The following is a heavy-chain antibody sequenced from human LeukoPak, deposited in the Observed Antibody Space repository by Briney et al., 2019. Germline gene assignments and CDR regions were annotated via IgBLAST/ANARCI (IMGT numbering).Heavy chain of an antibody. CDR3: TTDYYDSSSYYRFDY. Sequence: GGSLRLSCAASGFTFSHAWMSWVRQAPGKGLEWVGRIKSDTDGGTTDYAAPVKGRFTISRDDSKNTLYLQMNSLKTEDTAVYYCTTDYYDSSSYYRFDYWGQGTLVTVSS. J-gene: IGHJ4*02. V-gene: IGHV3-15*01. D-gene: IGHD3-22*01. CDR1: GFTFSHAW. CDR2: IKSDTDGGTT.